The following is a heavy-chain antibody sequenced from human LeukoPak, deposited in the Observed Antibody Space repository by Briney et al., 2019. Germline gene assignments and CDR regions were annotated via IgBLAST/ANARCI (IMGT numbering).Heavy chain of an antibody. V-gene: IGHV3-48*02. Sequence: GGSLRLSCAASGFTFNSYNMNWVRQAPGKGLEWVSYISSSSSTIYYADSVKGRFTISRDSAKTSLFLQMNSLRDEDTAVYYCARAYSSSSGRDAFDSWGLRTLVTVSS. CDR1: GFTFNSYN. J-gene: IGHJ3*02. D-gene: IGHD6-6*01. CDR2: ISSSSSTI. CDR3: ARAYSSSSGRDAFDS.